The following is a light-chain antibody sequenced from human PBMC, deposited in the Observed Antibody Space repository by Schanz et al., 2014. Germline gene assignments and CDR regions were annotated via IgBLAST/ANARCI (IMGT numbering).Light chain of an antibody. CDR1: SSDVGGHNF. J-gene: IGLJ3*02. CDR2: EVS. Sequence: QSALTQPRSVSGSPGQSVTISCTGSSSDVGGHNFVSWYQQYPGKAPKLMMYEVSKRPSGVPDRFSGSKSGNTASLTVSGLQAEDEADYYCSSYTGSSTQVFGGGTKLTVL. V-gene: IGLV2-11*01. CDR3: SSYTGSSTQV.